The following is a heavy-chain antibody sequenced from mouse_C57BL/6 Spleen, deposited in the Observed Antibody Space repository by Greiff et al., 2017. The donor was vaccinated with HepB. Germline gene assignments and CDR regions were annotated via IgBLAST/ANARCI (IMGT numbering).Heavy chain of an antibody. CDR2: SRNKANDYTT. V-gene: IGHV7-1*01. CDR3: ARDGGDWYFDV. Sequence: DVMLVESGGGLVQSGRSLRLSCATSGFTFSDFYMEWVRQAPGKGLEWIAASRNKANDYTTEYSASVKGRFIVSRDTSQSILYLQMNALRAEDTAIYYCARDGGDWYFDVWGTGTTVTVSS. CDR1: GFTFSDFY. J-gene: IGHJ1*03.